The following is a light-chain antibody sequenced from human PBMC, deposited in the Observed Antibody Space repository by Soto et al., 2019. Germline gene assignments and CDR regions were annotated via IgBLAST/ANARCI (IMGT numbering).Light chain of an antibody. CDR2: GNS. CDR1: SSNIGAGYD. Sequence: QSVLTQPLSVSGAPGQRVTISCTGSSSNIGAGYDVHWYQQRPGTAPKLLIYGNSNRPSGVPDRFSGSKSGTSASLAITGLQAEDEADYYCQSYDSSLVVFGGGTKVTVL. J-gene: IGLJ3*02. CDR3: QSYDSSLVV. V-gene: IGLV1-40*01.